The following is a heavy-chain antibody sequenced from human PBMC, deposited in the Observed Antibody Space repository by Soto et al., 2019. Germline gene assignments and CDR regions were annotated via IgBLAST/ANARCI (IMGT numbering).Heavy chain of an antibody. CDR3: ARYIPGVRYYGMDV. J-gene: IGHJ6*02. CDR2: IWENGSNT. Sequence: GGSLRLSCAASGFTFSSYGMHWVRQAPGKGLEWVAVIWENGSNTYYADSVKGRFTISRDNSENTLFLEMYSLRAEDTAVYYCARYIPGVRYYGMDVWGQGTTVTVSS. CDR1: GFTFSSYG. V-gene: IGHV3-33*01. D-gene: IGHD2-2*01.